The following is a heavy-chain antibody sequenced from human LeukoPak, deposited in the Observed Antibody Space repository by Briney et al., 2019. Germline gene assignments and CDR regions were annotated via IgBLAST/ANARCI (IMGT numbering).Heavy chain of an antibody. CDR2: IYYSGST. CDR3: ARRDSSSSGALDP. J-gene: IGHJ5*02. V-gene: IGHV4-39*01. Sequence: SETLSLTCTVSGGSTSSTSYYWGWIRQTPGTGLEWIGSIYYSGSTYYTPSLKSRVTISVDTSKNQFSLNLSSVTAADSAVYYCARRDSSSSGALDPWGQGTLVTVSS. CDR1: GGSTSSTSYY. D-gene: IGHD6-13*01.